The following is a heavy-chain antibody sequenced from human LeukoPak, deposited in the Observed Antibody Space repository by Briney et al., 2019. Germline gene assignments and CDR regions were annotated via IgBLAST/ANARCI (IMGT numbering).Heavy chain of an antibody. CDR2: INPNSGDT. Sequence: RASVKVSCKASGYTFTGYYMHWVRQAPGQGLEWMGWINPNSGDTNYGQKFQGRLTTTRDTSISTAYMELSSLRSDDTAVYYCARVRMTTVTADAFDIWGQGTMVTVSS. D-gene: IGHD4-17*01. J-gene: IGHJ3*02. V-gene: IGHV1-2*02. CDR1: GYTFTGYY. CDR3: ARVRMTTVTADAFDI.